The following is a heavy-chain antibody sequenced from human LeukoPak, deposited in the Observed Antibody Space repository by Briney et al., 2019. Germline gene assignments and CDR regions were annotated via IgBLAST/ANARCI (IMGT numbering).Heavy chain of an antibody. V-gene: IGHV3-33*01. CDR3: ARRDGELLNDYFDY. CDR1: GFTFSSYG. D-gene: IGHD3-10*01. J-gene: IGHJ4*02. CDR2: IWYDGTNK. Sequence: GGSLRLSCAASGFTFSSYGMHWVRQAPGKGLEWVAVIWYDGTNKYYADSVKGRFTISRDNSKNTLYLQMSSLRAEDTAVYYCARRDGELLNDYFDYWGQGTLVTASS.